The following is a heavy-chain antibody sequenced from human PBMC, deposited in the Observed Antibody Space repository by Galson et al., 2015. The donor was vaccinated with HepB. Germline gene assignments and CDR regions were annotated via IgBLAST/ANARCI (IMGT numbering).Heavy chain of an antibody. J-gene: IGHJ5*02. Sequence: SLRLSCAASRFTFSGYGMHWVRQAPGKGLEWVAVIWYDGSNKYYADSVKGRFTISRDNSKNTLYLQMNSLRAEDTAVYYCARDDSRTSWFDPWGQGTLVTVSS. CDR1: RFTFSGYG. CDR2: IWYDGSNK. D-gene: IGHD4-11*01. CDR3: ARDDSRTSWFDP. V-gene: IGHV3-33*01.